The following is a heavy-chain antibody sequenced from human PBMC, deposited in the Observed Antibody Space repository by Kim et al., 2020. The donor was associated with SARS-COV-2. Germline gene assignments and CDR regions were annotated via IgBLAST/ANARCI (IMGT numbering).Heavy chain of an antibody. CDR2: IWYDGSNK. CDR1: GFTFSSYG. Sequence: GGSLRLSCAASGFTFSSYGMHWVRQAPGKGLEWVAVIWYDGSNKYYADSVKGRFTISRDNSKNTLYLQMNSLRAEDTAVYYCARDGPNPRRQPLTKWGQGTLVTVSS. CDR3: ARDGPNPRRQPLTK. D-gene: IGHD6-13*01. J-gene: IGHJ4*02. V-gene: IGHV3-33*01.